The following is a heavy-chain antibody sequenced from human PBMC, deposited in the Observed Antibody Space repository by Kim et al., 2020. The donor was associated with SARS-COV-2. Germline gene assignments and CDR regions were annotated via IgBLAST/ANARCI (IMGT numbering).Heavy chain of an antibody. CDR2: IYPGDSDT. V-gene: IGHV5-51*01. D-gene: IGHD3-16*01. CDR1: GYNFPNYW. CDR3: ARSAGPYDYYFDF. Sequence: GESLKISCKGSGYNFPNYWIGWVRQMPGKGLEWMGIIYPGDSDTRYSPSFQGQVTISADKSTTTAYLQWSSLKASDIAMYYCARSAGPYDYYFDFWGQGT. J-gene: IGHJ4*02.